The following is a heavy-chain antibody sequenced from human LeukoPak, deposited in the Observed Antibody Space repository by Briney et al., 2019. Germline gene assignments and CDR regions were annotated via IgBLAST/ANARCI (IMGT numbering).Heavy chain of an antibody. J-gene: IGHJ6*03. CDR3: ARGMGYYYGSGSTPLEYYYYYMDV. V-gene: IGHV3-9*01. CDR1: GFTFDDYA. CDR2: ISWNSGDI. Sequence: GRSLRLSCAASGFTFDDYAMHWVRQAPGKGLEWVSGISWNSGDIGYADSVKGRFTISRDNAKNSLYLQMNSLRAEDTALYHCARGMGYYYGSGSTPLEYYYYYMDVWGKGTTVTISS. D-gene: IGHD3-10*01.